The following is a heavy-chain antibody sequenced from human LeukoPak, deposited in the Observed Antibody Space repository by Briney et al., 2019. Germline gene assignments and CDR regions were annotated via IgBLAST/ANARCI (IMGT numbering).Heavy chain of an antibody. D-gene: IGHD6-19*01. V-gene: IGHV3-23*01. J-gene: IGHJ3*02. CDR3: TTDDPFSSGWYLVRKDAFDI. CDR2: ISGSGGST. Sequence: GGSLRLSCAASGFTFSSYGMSWVRQAPGKGLEWVSAISGSGGSTYYADSVKGRFTISRDNSKNTLYLQMNSLKTEDTAVYYCTTDDPFSSGWYLVRKDAFDIWGQGTMVTVSS. CDR1: GFTFSSYG.